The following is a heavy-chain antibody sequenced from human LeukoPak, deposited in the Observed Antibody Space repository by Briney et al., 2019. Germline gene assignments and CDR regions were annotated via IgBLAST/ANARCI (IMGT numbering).Heavy chain of an antibody. V-gene: IGHV3-23*01. D-gene: IGHD6-19*01. CDR3: AKDRTGGIAVAGTDY. CDR1: GFTFSSYA. J-gene: IGHJ4*02. CDR2: ISGSGGST. Sequence: GGPLRLSCAASGFTFSSYAMSWVRQAPGKGLEWVSAISGSGGSTYYADSVKGRFTISRDNSKNTLYLQVNSLRAEDTAVYYCAKDRTGGIAVAGTDYWGQGTLVTVSS.